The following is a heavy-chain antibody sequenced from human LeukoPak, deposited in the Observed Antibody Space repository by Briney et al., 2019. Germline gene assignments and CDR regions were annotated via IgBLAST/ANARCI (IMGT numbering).Heavy chain of an antibody. CDR3: ARVSYDILTGYSYIDY. CDR1: GFTFSSYS. V-gene: IGHV3-21*01. Sequence: GGSLRLSCAASGFTFSSYSMNWVRQAPGKGLEWVSSIRSSSSYIYYADSVKGRFTISRDNAKNSLYLQMNSLRGEDTAVYYCARVSYDILTGYSYIDYWGQGTLVTVSS. CDR2: IRSSSSYI. J-gene: IGHJ4*02. D-gene: IGHD3-9*01.